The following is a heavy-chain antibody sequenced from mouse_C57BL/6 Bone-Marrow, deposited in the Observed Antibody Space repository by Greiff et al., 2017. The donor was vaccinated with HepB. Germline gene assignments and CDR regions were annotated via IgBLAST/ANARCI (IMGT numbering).Heavy chain of an antibody. CDR1: GYSFTSGYY. CDR2: ISYDGSN. J-gene: IGHJ3*01. V-gene: IGHV3-6*01. CDR3: ARAYDEAY. D-gene: IGHD2-3*01. Sequence: EVKLQESGPGLVKPSQSLSLTCSVTGYSFTSGYYWNWIRQFPGNKLEWMGYISYDGSNNYNPSLKNRISITRDTSKNQFFLKLNSVTTEDTATYYCARAYDEAYWGQGTLVTVSA.